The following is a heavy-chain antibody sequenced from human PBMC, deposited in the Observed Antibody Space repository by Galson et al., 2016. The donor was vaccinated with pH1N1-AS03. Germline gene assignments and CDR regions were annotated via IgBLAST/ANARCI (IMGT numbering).Heavy chain of an antibody. D-gene: IGHD6-13*01. CDR2: IYWDDDD. CDR1: GFSISTSGIG. Sequence: PALVKPTQTLTLTCTLSGFSISTSGIGVGWIRQPPGKALEWLAFIYWDDDDRYSPSLQSRLAIRKDTSKNQVVLTMTNMDPSDTATYFCARRRGAALFFDQWGQGTLVTVSS. J-gene: IGHJ4*02. V-gene: IGHV2-5*02. CDR3: ARRRGAALFFDQ.